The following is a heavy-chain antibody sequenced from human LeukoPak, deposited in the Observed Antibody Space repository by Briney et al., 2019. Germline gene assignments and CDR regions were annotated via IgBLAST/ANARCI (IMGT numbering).Heavy chain of an antibody. CDR2: IIPIFGTA. Sequence: GASVKVSCKASGGTFSSYAISWVRQAPGQGLEWMGGIIPIFGTANYAQKFQGRVTITADESTSTAYMELSSLRSEDTAVYYCARCSYYYDYYYYYYMDVWGKGTTVTVSS. D-gene: IGHD3-10*01. J-gene: IGHJ6*03. CDR1: GGTFSSYA. CDR3: ARCSYYYDYYYYYYMDV. V-gene: IGHV1-69*13.